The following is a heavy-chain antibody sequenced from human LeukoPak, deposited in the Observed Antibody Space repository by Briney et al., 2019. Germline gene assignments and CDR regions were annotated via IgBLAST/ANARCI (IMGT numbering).Heavy chain of an antibody. CDR3: ARGSRYCTNGVCYQYYFDY. J-gene: IGHJ4*02. CDR2: INHSGST. D-gene: IGHD2-8*01. Sequence: SETLSLTCAVYGGSFSGYYWSWIRQLPGKGLEWIGEINHSGSTNYNPSLKSRVTISVDTSKNQFSLKLSSVTAADTAVYYCARGSRYCTNGVCYQYYFDYWGQGTLVTVSS. CDR1: GGSFSGYY. V-gene: IGHV4-34*01.